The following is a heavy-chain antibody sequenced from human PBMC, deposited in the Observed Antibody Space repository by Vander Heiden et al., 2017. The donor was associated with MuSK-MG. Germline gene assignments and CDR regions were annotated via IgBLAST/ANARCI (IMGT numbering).Heavy chain of an antibody. V-gene: IGHV7-4-1*02. Sequence: QVQLVQSGSELKKPGASATVSCKPTGYTFTSYALNWVPQAPGHRLEWMGWISTYTGNPTYAQGFTGRFVFSFDTSVSTAYLQISNLKPEDTAVYFCARGRGTVNYLDYWGQGTLVTVSS. J-gene: IGHJ4*02. CDR1: GYTFTSYA. D-gene: IGHD4-17*01. CDR2: ISTYTGNP. CDR3: ARGRGTVNYLDY.